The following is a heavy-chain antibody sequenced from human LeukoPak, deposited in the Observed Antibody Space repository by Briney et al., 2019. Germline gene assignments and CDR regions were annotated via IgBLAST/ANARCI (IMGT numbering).Heavy chain of an antibody. CDR1: GGSISSYY. CDR2: IYYSGST. V-gene: IGHV4-59*08. D-gene: IGHD3-10*01. CDR3: ARRGDPGNWFDP. J-gene: IGHJ5*02. Sequence: SETLSLTCTVSGGSISSYYWSWIRQPPGKGLEWIGYIYYSGSTNYNPSLKSRVTISVDTSKNQFSLKLSSVTAADTAMYYCARRGDPGNWFDPWGQGTLVTVSS.